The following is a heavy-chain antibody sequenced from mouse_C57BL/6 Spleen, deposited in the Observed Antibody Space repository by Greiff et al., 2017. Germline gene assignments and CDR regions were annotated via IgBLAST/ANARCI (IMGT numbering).Heavy chain of an antibody. CDR2: FYPGSGSI. J-gene: IGHJ2*01. CDR1: GYTFTEYT. V-gene: IGHV1-62-2*01. CDR3: ARHEDLWYYFDY. D-gene: IGHD1-1*02. Sequence: QVHVKQSGAELVKPGASVKLSCKASGYTFTEYTIHWVKQRSGQGLEWIGWFYPGSGSIKYNEKFKDKATLTADKSSSTVYMELSRLTSEDSAVYFCARHEDLWYYFDYWGQGTTLTVSS.